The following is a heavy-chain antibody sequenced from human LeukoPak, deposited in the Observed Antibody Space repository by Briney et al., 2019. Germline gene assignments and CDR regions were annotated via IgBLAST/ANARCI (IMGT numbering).Heavy chain of an antibody. CDR1: DGLFSGYY. D-gene: IGHD2-2*02. V-gene: IGHV4-34*01. CDR2: VNHSGTT. J-gene: IGHJ5*02. CDR3: ARVPDCSTTSCYTLGWLDP. Sequence: SETLSLTCAVYDGLFSGYYWSWIRQPPGTGLEWIGEVNHSGTTNYNPSLKSRVTISVDTSKSQFSLKLTSVTAADTAVYYCARVPDCSTTSCYTLGWLDPWGQGTLVTVSS.